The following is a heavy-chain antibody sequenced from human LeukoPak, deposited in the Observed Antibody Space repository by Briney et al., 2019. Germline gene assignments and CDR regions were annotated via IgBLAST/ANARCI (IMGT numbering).Heavy chain of an antibody. CDR2: INQDGSDQ. Sequence: GGSLRLSCAASGFTFSDYYMSWIRQAPGKGLEWVANINQDGSDQYYVDSVKGRFTISRDNAKNSLYLQMNSLRAEDTAVYYCARTTVTAGRTNWFDPWGQGTLVIVSS. CDR3: ARTTVTAGRTNWFDP. V-gene: IGHV3-7*01. CDR1: GFTFSDYY. D-gene: IGHD4-17*01. J-gene: IGHJ5*02.